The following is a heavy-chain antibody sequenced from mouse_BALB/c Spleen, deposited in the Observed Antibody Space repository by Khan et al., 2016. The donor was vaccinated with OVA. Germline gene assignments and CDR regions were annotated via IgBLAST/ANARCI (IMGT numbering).Heavy chain of an antibody. D-gene: IGHD3-3*01. V-gene: IGHV14-3*02. J-gene: IGHJ2*01. Sequence: VQLQQSGAELVQSGATVKLSCTASGLNIQDTYMHWLKQWPEPGLEWIGRIDPPNGNTKYDPQFKGKATITADTSSNTAYLQLIRLTSEDTAGYYCARRARKWGQGTTLTVSS. CDR2: IDPPNGNT. CDR3: ARRARK. CDR1: GLNIQDTY.